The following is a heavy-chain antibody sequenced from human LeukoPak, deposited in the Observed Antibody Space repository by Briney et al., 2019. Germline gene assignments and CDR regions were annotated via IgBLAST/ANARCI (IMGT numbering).Heavy chain of an antibody. CDR3: AREGRITIFGVVRHPDY. Sequence: ASVKVSCKASGGTFSSYAISWVRQAPGQGLEWMGIINPSGGSTSYAQKFQGRVTMTRDTSTSTVYMELSSLRSEDTAVYYCAREGRITIFGVVRHPDYWGQGTLVTVSS. D-gene: IGHD3-3*01. J-gene: IGHJ4*02. CDR1: GGTFSSYA. CDR2: INPSGGST. V-gene: IGHV1-46*03.